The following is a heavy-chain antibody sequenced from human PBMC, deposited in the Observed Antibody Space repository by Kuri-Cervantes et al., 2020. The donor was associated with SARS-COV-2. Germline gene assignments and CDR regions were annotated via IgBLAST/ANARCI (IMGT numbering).Heavy chain of an antibody. CDR3: ARPLTGDYLKPFDY. CDR1: GFTFSSYA. V-gene: IGHV3-30-3*01. CDR2: ISYDGSNK. J-gene: IGHJ4*02. D-gene: IGHD1-20*01. Sequence: GESLKISCAASGFTFSSYAMHWVRQAPGKGLEWVAVISYDGSNKYYADSAKGRFTISRDNSKNTLYLQMNSLRAEDTAVYYCARPLTGDYLKPFDYWGQGTLVTVSS.